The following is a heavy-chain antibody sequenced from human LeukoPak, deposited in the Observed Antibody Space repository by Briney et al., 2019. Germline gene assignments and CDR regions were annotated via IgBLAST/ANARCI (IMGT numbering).Heavy chain of an antibody. CDR3: ARDSLMSGSGWS. CDR1: GYSISSGYF. Sequence: PSETLSLTCIVSGYSISSGYFWGWIRQPPGKGLEWIGSFYHSGTTYYNPSLRSRVTMSVDTSENQFSLKLSSVTAADTAVYYCARDSLMSGSGWSLGQGTLVTVSS. D-gene: IGHD6-19*01. V-gene: IGHV4-38-2*02. J-gene: IGHJ5*02. CDR2: FYHSGTT.